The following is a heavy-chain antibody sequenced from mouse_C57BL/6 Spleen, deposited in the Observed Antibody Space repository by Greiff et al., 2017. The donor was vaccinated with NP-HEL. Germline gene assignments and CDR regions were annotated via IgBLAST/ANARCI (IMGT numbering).Heavy chain of an antibody. Sequence: EVQLQQSGPELVKPGASVKISCKASGYTFTDYYMNWVKQSHGKSLEWIGDINPNNGGTSYNQKFKGKATLTVDKSSSTAYMELRSLTSEDSAVYYCAGYYGSIWYFDVWGTGTTVTVSS. CDR3: AGYYGSIWYFDV. CDR2: INPNNGGT. CDR1: GYTFTDYY. J-gene: IGHJ1*03. V-gene: IGHV1-26*01. D-gene: IGHD1-1*01.